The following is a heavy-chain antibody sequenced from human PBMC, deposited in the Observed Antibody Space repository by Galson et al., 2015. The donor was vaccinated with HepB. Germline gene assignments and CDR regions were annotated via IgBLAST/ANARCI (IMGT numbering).Heavy chain of an antibody. CDR1: GGTFSSYA. CDR3: ARGGMVQYPIDWFDP. CDR2: IIPILGIA. V-gene: IGHV1-69*10. Sequence: SVKVSCKASGGTFSSYAISWVRQAPGQGLEWMGGIIPILGIANYAQKFQGRVTTTADKSTSTAYMELSSLRSEDTAVYYCARGGMVQYPIDWFDPWGQGTLVTVSS. D-gene: IGHD3-10*01. J-gene: IGHJ5*02.